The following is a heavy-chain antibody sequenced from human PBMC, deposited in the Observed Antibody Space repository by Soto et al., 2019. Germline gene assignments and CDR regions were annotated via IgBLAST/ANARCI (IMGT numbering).Heavy chain of an antibody. CDR3: ARYGTYCSSTSCYAFDI. J-gene: IGHJ3*02. CDR1: GGSFSGYY. CDR2: INHSGST. D-gene: IGHD2-2*01. Sequence: SETLSLTCAVYGGSFSGYYWSWIRQPPGKGLEWIGEINHSGSTNYNPSLKSRVTISVDTSKNQFSLKLSSVTAADTAVYYCARYGTYCSSTSCYAFDIWGQGTMVTVSS. V-gene: IGHV4-34*01.